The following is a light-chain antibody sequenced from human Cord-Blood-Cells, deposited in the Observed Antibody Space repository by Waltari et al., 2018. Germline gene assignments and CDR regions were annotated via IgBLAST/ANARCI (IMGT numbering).Light chain of an antibody. CDR2: HDD. J-gene: IGLJ2*01. CDR1: SPNIGNNA. V-gene: IGLV1-36*01. Sequence: QSVLTQPPSVSEAPRQRVTISCSGSSPNIGNNAVNWYQQLPGKAPKLLIYHDDLLPSGVSDRFAGSKSGTSASLAISGLQSEDEADYYCAAWDDSLNGPVFGGGTKLTVL. CDR3: AAWDDSLNGPV.